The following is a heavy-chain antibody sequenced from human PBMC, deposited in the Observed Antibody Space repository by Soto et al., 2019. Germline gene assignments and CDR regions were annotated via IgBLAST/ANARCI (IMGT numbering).Heavy chain of an antibody. J-gene: IGHJ5*02. CDR1: GFTFSSYA. D-gene: IGHD3-22*01. CDR3: ARGEVVVITGWFDP. V-gene: IGHV3-30-3*01. CDR2: ISYDGSNK. Sequence: QVQLVESGGGVVQPGRSLRLSCAASGFTFSSYAMHWVRQAPGKGLVWVAVISYDGSNKYYADSVKGRFTISRDNSKNTLYLQMNRLRAEATAVYYCARGEVVVITGWFDPWGQGTLVTVSS.